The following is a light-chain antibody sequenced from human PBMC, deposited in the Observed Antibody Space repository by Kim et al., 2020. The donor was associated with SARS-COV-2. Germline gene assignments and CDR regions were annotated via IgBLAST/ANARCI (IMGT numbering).Light chain of an antibody. CDR2: TAS. J-gene: IGKJ5*01. CDR3: QQYNSYSPIT. Sequence: DIQMTQSPSTLSASVGDRVTITCRASQSIDSWLAWYQQKPGKAPNLLIYTASSLQSGVPSRFSGSGSGTEFTLTISSLQPEDFATYYCQQYNSYSPITFGQGTRLEIK. CDR1: QSIDSW. V-gene: IGKV1-5*03.